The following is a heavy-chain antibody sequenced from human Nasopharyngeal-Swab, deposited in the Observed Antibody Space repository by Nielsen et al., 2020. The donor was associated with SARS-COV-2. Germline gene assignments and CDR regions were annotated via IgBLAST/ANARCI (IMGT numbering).Heavy chain of an antibody. V-gene: IGHV3-15*01. J-gene: IGHJ6*03. CDR2: IKSKTDGGTT. CDR3: TTISLWYMYV. D-gene: IGHD2-21*01. Sequence: GESLKISCAASGFTFSNAWMSWVRQAPGKGLEWVGRIKSKTDGGTTDYAAPVKGRFTISRDDSKNTLYLQMNSLKTEDTAVYYCTTISLWYMYVWGKRTTVTVSS. CDR1: GFTFSNAW.